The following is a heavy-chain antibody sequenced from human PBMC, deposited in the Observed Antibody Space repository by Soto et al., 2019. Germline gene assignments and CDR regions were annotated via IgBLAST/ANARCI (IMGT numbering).Heavy chain of an antibody. V-gene: IGHV5-51*01. CDR2: INPGDSDT. Sequence: GESLKISCRGSGYSFTNYWIAWVRQMPGKGLEWMGIINPGDSDTRYSPSFQGQVTVSADKSISTAYLQWSSLKASDTAMYYCARPDSNGWYDYWGQGTLVTVSS. D-gene: IGHD6-19*01. J-gene: IGHJ4*02. CDR1: GYSFTNYW. CDR3: ARPDSNGWYDY.